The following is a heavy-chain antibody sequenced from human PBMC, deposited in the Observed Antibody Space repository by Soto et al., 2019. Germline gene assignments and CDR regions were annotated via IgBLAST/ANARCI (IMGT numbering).Heavy chain of an antibody. D-gene: IGHD6-6*01. CDR3: ASGEYSSSLPQPQPYYFDY. CDR1: GGTFSSYA. Sequence: QVQLVQSGAEVKKPGSSVKVSCKASGGTFSSYAISWVRQSPGQGLEWMGGIFPIFGTATYAQKFQGRVTITADESPSPAYMELSSLRSEDTAVYYCASGEYSSSLPQPQPYYFDYWGQGTLVTVSS. J-gene: IGHJ4*02. CDR2: IFPIFGTA. V-gene: IGHV1-69*01.